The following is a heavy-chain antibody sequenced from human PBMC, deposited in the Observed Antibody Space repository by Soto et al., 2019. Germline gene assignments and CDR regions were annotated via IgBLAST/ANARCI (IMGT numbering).Heavy chain of an antibody. Sequence: SETLSLTCVVSGYSITSGYYWGWIRQPPGKGLEWIGNIFHSGNTFYNPSLKSRVTISVDTSKNQFSLDLNSVTAADTAVYYCARDHLDKRQTNDYYYGMDVWGQGTTVT. J-gene: IGHJ6*02. CDR3: ARDHLDKRQTNDYYYGMDV. CDR2: IFHSGNT. V-gene: IGHV4-38-2*01. CDR1: GYSITSGYY. D-gene: IGHD2-8*01.